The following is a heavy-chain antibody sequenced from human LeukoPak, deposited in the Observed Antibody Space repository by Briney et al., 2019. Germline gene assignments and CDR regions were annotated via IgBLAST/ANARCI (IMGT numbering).Heavy chain of an antibody. V-gene: IGHV4-39*01. D-gene: IGHD1-20*01. Sequence: SETLSLTCTISGDPFTSTHYWWDWVRLSPGKGLERIGAIQCTGRTFSNPSLKSRVTIPVDASKRQFSLDLRSATAADTAVYYCARRRHNFDYYDVWGQGTRVTVSS. CDR2: IQCTGRT. CDR3: ARRRHNFDYYDV. CDR1: GDPFTSTHYW. J-gene: IGHJ3*01.